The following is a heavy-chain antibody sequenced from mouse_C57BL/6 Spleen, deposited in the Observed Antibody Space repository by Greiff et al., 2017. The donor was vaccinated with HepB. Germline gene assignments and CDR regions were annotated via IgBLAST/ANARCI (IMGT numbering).Heavy chain of an antibody. D-gene: IGHD2-3*01. Sequence: EVQVVESGGGLVQPKGSLKLSCAASGFTFNTYAMHWVRQAPGTGLEWVARIRSKSSNYATYYDDSVKDRFTISRDDSQSMLYLQMNNLKTEDTSMYDCVRVLYDAGTIDVWGTGTTVTVSS. V-gene: IGHV10-3*01. CDR2: IRSKSSNYAT. J-gene: IGHJ1*03. CDR1: GFTFNTYA. CDR3: VRVLYDAGTIDV.